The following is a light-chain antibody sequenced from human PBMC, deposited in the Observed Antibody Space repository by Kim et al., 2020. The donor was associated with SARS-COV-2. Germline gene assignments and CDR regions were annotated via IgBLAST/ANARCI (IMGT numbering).Light chain of an antibody. CDR3: QQGRNTPIT. CDR1: QSINSY. CDR2: AAS. J-gene: IGKJ5*01. V-gene: IGKV1-39*01. Sequence: SAVGDRVTITCRASQSINSYLNWYQQKPGRAPHLLIYAASNLQSGVPSRCSGSGSGTDFTLTISSLQHEDFATYYCQQGRNTPITFGQGTRLEIK.